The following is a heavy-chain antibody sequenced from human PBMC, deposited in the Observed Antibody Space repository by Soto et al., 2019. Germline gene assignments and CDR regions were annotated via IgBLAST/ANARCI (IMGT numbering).Heavy chain of an antibody. Sequence: GGSLRLSCAASGFTFTSYAMTWVRQAPERGLEWVSSITGSEGSTKYADSVKGRFTISRDNSKNTVYLQMNSLRSEDTAVYYCARSRHGSGSYTHFYYGLDVWGQGTTVTVSS. CDR1: GFTFTSYA. V-gene: IGHV3-23*01. D-gene: IGHD3-10*01. CDR2: ITGSEGST. CDR3: ARSRHGSGSYTHFYYGLDV. J-gene: IGHJ6*02.